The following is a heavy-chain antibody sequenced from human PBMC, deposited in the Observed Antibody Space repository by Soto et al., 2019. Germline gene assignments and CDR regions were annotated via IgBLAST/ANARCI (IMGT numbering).Heavy chain of an antibody. J-gene: IGHJ6*02. D-gene: IGHD2-2*01. CDR2: INAGNGNT. Sequence: ASVKVSCKASGYTFTSYAMHWVRQAPGQRLEWMGWINAGNGNTKYSQKFQGRVTITRDTSASTAYMELSSLRSEDTAVYYCARGCISTSCYYYYYYGMDVWGQGTTVTVSS. CDR3: ARGCISTSCYYYYYYGMDV. CDR1: GYTFTSYA. V-gene: IGHV1-3*01.